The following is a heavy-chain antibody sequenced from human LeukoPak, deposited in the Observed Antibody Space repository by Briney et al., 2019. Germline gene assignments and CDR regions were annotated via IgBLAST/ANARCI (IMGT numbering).Heavy chain of an antibody. J-gene: IGHJ4*02. CDR1: GYTFTGYY. V-gene: IGHV1-2*04. CDR2: INPNSGGT. Sequence: ASVKVPCKASGYTFTGYYMHWVRQAPGQGLEWMGWINPNSGGTNYAQKFQGWVTMTRDTSISTAYMELSRLRSDDTAVYYCARAGMRITMVRGVISSFDCWGQGTLVTVSS. D-gene: IGHD3-10*01. CDR3: ARAGMRITMVRGVISSFDC.